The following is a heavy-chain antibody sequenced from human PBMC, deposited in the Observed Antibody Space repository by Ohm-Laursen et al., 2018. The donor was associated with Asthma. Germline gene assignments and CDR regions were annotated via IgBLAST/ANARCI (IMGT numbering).Heavy chain of an antibody. V-gene: IGHV4-34*01. CDR3: ARGSIVATIFY. Sequence: PGTLSLTCAVDGGSFSAFYWNWIRQPPGKGLEWIGEFSHSGGTKYNPSLKSRVAISVDTSKNQFSLKLSSVTAADTAVYYCARGSIVATIFYWGQGNLVTVSS. D-gene: IGHD5-12*01. CDR2: FSHSGGT. J-gene: IGHJ4*02. CDR1: GGSFSAFY.